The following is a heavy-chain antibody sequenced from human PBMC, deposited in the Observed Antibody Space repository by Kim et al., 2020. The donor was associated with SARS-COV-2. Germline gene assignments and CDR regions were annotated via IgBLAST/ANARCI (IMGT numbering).Heavy chain of an antibody. V-gene: IGHV3-11*06. CDR2: ISSSSSYT. CDR3: ARSVTGYWYFDL. Sequence: GGSLRLSCAASGFTFSDYYMSWIRQAPGKGLEWVSYISSSSSYTNYADSVKGRFTISRDNAKNSLYLQMNSLRAEDTAVYYCARSVTGYWYFDLWGRGTLVTVSS. CDR1: GFTFSDYY. D-gene: IGHD4-17*01. J-gene: IGHJ2*01.